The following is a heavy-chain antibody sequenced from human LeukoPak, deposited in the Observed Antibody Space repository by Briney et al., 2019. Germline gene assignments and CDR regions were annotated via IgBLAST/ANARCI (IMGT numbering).Heavy chain of an antibody. CDR1: GFAFSNYW. J-gene: IGHJ5*02. V-gene: IGHV3-7*03. D-gene: IGHD2-2*01. CDR3: AKVVVPAAIPWFDP. Sequence: GGSLRLSCAASGFAFSNYWMGWVRQTPGRGLEWVAYIKPDGSVTQYVDSVKGRFTISRDNAQNSLFLQMNRLGVEDTAVYYCAKVVVPAAIPWFDPWGQGTLVTVSS. CDR2: IKPDGSVT.